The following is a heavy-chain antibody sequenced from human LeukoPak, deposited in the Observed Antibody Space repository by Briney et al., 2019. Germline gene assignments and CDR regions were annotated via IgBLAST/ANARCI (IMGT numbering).Heavy chain of an antibody. Sequence: GGSLRLSCAASGFNFSNVWISWTRQAPGKGLEWVGRMKSKTDGGTTDYAAPVKGRLTISRYDSKNTLYLQMNSLKNEDTAVYYCTTYGAYEGLIDYWGQGTLVTVSS. CDR2: MKSKTDGGTT. CDR1: GFNFSNVW. D-gene: IGHD4-17*01. CDR3: TTYGAYEGLIDY. J-gene: IGHJ4*02. V-gene: IGHV3-15*01.